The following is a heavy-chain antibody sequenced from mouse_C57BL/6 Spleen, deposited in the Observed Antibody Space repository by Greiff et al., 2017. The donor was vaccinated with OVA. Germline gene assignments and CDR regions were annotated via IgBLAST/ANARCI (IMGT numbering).Heavy chain of an antibody. Sequence: EVQLQESGPGMVKPSQSLSLTCTVTGYSITSGYDWHWIRHFPGNKLEWMGYISYSGSTNYNPSLKSRISITHDTSKNHFFLKLNSVTTEDTATYYCARDRSGYFDYWGQGTTLTVSS. D-gene: IGHD1-1*01. V-gene: IGHV3-1*01. CDR2: ISYSGST. CDR1: GYSITSGYD. CDR3: ARDRSGYFDY. J-gene: IGHJ2*01.